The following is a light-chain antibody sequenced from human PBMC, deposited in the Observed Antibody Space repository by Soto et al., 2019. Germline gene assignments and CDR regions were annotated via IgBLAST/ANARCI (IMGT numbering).Light chain of an antibody. Sequence: QSALTQPAAVSGSPGQSITVCCAGTNTGVGGYNYVSWYQHRPGKAPRLMIYEVRNRLSGVSNRFSGSKSGNTASLTISGLQSEDEADYYCTSYTPTGALVFGSGTKVTVL. J-gene: IGLJ6*01. CDR3: TSYTPTGALV. CDR1: NTGVGGYNY. CDR2: EVR. V-gene: IGLV2-14*01.